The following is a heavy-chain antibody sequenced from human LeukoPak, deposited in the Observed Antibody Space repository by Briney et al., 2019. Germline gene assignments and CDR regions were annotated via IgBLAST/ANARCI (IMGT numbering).Heavy chain of an antibody. J-gene: IGHJ4*02. D-gene: IGHD5-18*01. V-gene: IGHV3-33*06. CDR3: AKDSGYSYGHGLDY. Sequence: PGGSLRLSCAASGFTFSTYNMHWVRQAPGKGLEWVALMLSDGSNKYHADSVKGRFTISRDNSKNTLFLQVNSLRDEDTAVYYCAKDSGYSYGHGLDYWGQGTLVTVSS. CDR2: MLSDGSNK. CDR1: GFTFSTYN.